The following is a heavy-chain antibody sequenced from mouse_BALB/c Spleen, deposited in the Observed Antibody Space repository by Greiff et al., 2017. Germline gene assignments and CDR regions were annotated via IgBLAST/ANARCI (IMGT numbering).Heavy chain of an antibody. D-gene: IGHD1-1*01. CDR1: GYTFTSYT. J-gene: IGHJ3*01. CDR2: INPSSGYT. V-gene: IGHV1-4*02. Sequence: VQLQQSAAELARPGASVKMSCKASGYTFTSYTMHWVKQRPGQGLEWIGYINPSSGYTEYNQKFKDKTTLTADKSSSTAYMQLSSLTSEDSAVYYCARDYGSSYDWFAYWGQGTLVTVSA. CDR3: ARDYGSSYDWFAY.